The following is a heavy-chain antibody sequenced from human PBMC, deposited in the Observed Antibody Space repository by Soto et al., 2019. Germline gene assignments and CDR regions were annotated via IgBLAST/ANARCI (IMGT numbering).Heavy chain of an antibody. Sequence: GGSLRLSCAASGFTFSNYWMSWVRQAPGKGLEWVANMKQDGSEIYYVDSVKGRFTISRDNAKNSLYLQMNSLRAEDTAVYYCARVPTTFPDRWGRGTLVTVS. CDR3: ARVPTTFPDR. CDR2: MKQDGSEI. V-gene: IGHV3-7*05. D-gene: IGHD2-2*01. J-gene: IGHJ4*02. CDR1: GFTFSNYW.